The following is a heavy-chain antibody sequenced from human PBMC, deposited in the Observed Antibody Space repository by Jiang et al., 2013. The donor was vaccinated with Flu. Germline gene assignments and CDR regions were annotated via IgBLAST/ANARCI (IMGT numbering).Heavy chain of an antibody. CDR2: ISYSGRT. CDR3: ARVRDSGYVDY. D-gene: IGHD6-19*01. Sequence: GSISSYYWSWIRQPPGKGLEWIGYISYSGRTNXNPSLRSRVTLLLDTSKNQFSLKLSSVTAADTAVYYCARVRDSGYVDYWGQGTLVTVSS. V-gene: IGHV4-59*01. CDR1: GSISSYY. J-gene: IGHJ4*02.